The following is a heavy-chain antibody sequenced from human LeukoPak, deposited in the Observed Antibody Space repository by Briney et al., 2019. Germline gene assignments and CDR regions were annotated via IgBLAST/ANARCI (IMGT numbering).Heavy chain of an antibody. J-gene: IGHJ4*02. CDR3: ARYSGSNYYYFDY. V-gene: IGHV4-59*01. Sequence: SETLSLTCTVSGGSISGYYWNWIRQPPGKGLEWIGCIYYTGSTHYNSSLKSRVAISVDTSKNQFPLKLSSVTAADTAVYYCARYSGSNYYYFDYWGQGTLVTVSS. D-gene: IGHD1-26*01. CDR1: GGSISGYY. CDR2: IYYTGST.